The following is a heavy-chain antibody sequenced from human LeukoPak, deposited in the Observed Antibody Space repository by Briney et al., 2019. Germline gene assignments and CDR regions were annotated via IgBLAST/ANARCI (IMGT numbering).Heavy chain of an antibody. CDR3: AREAIHGSGSYFDY. J-gene: IGHJ4*02. D-gene: IGHD3-10*01. V-gene: IGHV3-21*04. CDR1: GFTFSSYS. Sequence: GGSLRLSCAASGFTFSSYSMNWVRQAPGKGLEWVSSISSSSSYIYYADSVKGRFTISRDNAKNSLYLQMNSLRAEDTAVYYCAREAIHGSGSYFDYWGQGTLVTVSS. CDR2: ISSSSSYI.